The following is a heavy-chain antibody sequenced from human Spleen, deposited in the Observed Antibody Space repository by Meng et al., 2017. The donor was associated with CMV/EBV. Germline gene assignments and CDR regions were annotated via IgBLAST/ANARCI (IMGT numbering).Heavy chain of an antibody. J-gene: IGHJ4*02. Sequence: ASGFTFSSYGMHWVRQAPGKGLEWVAVISYDGSNKYYADSVKGRFTISRENSKNTLYLQMNSLRAEDTAVYYCANAPIAAASYVDYWGQGTLVTVSS. V-gene: IGHV3-30*18. CDR1: GFTFSSYG. CDR2: ISYDGSNK. CDR3: ANAPIAAASYVDY. D-gene: IGHD6-13*01.